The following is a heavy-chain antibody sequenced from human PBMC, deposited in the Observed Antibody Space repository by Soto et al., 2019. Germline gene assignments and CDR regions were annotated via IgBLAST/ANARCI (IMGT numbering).Heavy chain of an antibody. J-gene: IGHJ4*02. Sequence: QVQLVQSGAEVKKPGASVKVSCKASGYTFTSYGIRSVRQAPGQGLEWMGWISAYNGNTNYAQKLQGRVIMTRDTSTSTAYMELRSLRSDDTAVNYCARDHGSGKNLGRWADYWGQGTLVTVSS. CDR3: ARDHGSGKNLGRWADY. CDR1: GYTFTSYG. CDR2: ISAYNGNT. D-gene: IGHD3-10*01. V-gene: IGHV1-18*01.